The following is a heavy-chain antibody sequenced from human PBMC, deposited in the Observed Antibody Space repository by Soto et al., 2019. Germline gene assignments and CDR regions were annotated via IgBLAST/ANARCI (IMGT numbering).Heavy chain of an antibody. CDR2: ISNDGNNK. CDR1: GFTLSSNG. CDR3: TTDSGYRRSSLYFDY. V-gene: IGHV3-30*19. J-gene: IGHJ4*02. D-gene: IGHD6-6*01. Sequence: GGSLRLSCAASGFTLSSNGMHWVRQAPGKGLEWVAVISNDGNNKYYADSVKGRFTISRDNSKNTLYLQMNSLRAEDTAVYYCTTDSGYRRSSLYFDYWGQGTQVTVSS.